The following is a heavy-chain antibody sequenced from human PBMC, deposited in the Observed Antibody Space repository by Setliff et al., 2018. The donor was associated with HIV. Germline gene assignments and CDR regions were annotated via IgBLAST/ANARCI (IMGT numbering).Heavy chain of an antibody. CDR1: GGSISSSSYY. D-gene: IGHD3-10*01. V-gene: IGHV4-39*01. CDR3: ARLGDASPQYYYGSGPV. J-gene: IGHJ6*04. CDR2: IYYSGST. Sequence: PSETLSLTCTVSGGSISSSSYYWGWIRQPPGKGLEWIGSIYYSGSTYYNPSLKSRVTISVDTSKNQFSLKLSSVTAADTAVYYCARLGDASPQYYYGSGPVWGKGTTVTVSS.